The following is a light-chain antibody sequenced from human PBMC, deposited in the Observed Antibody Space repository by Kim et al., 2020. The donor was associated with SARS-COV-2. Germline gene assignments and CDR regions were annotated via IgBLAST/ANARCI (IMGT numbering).Light chain of an antibody. Sequence: GQWTPFSCPGTSRAVGGYNYVSWYQQHPGKAPKLMIYDVTKRPSGVSNRFSGSKSGNTASLTISGLQAEDEADYYCSSYTSSSTLVFGGGTQLTVL. CDR2: DVT. CDR3: SSYTSSSTLV. CDR1: SRAVGGYNY. J-gene: IGLJ2*01. V-gene: IGLV2-14*04.